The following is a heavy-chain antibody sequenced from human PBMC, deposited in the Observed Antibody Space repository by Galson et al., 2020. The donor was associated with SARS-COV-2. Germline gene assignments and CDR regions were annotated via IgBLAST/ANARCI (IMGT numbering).Heavy chain of an antibody. J-gene: IGHJ4*02. CDR2: ISYDGSNK. V-gene: IGHV3-30*01. CDR3: RAYLGELSLYRRGY. D-gene: IGHD3-16*02. Sequence: GESLKISCAASGFTFSSYAMHWVRQAPGKGLEWVAVISYDGSNKYYADSVKGRFTISRDNSKNTLYLQMNSLRAEDTAVYYCRAYLGELSLYRRGYWGQGTLVTVSS. CDR1: GFTFSSYA.